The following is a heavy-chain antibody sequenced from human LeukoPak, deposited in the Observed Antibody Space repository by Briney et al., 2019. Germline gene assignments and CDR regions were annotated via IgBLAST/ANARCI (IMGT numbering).Heavy chain of an antibody. CDR1: GFTFSSYT. J-gene: IGHJ4*02. CDR3: ARDLGYSSGPNY. D-gene: IGHD6-19*01. V-gene: IGHV3-21*01. Sequence: KPGGSLRLSCAASGFTFSSYTMNWVRQAPGKGPEWVSSITSSSSYIYYADSVKGRFTISRDNAKNSLYLQMNSLRAEDTAVYYCARDLGYSSGPNYWGQGTLVTVSS. CDR2: ITSSSSYI.